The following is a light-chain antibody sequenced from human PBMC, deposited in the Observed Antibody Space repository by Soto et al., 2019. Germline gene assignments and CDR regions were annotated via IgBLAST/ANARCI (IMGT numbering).Light chain of an antibody. V-gene: IGLV2-8*01. CDR1: SSDVGGYDY. CDR3: SSYVGSNGGSV. J-gene: IGLJ1*01. CDR2: ELN. Sequence: QSALAPPPSASGSPGQSVTISCTGTSSDVGGYDYVSWYQQHPGKAPKLIIYELNKRHSGVPDRFSGSKSGNTASLTVSGLQAEDEAYYYCSSYVGSNGGSVCGTGTKVTVL.